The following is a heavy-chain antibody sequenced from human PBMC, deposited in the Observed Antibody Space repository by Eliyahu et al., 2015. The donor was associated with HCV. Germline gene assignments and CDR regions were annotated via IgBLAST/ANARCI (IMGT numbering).Heavy chain of an antibody. V-gene: IGHV3-7*01. J-gene: IGHJ4*02. CDR3: ARDPNYDGGY. CDR2: IKEDGSEK. CDR1: GFTFSRYW. Sequence: EVQLVESGGGLVQPGGSLRLSCAASGFTFSRYWMSWVRQAPGKGLGWVAKIKEDGSEKNYVDSVKGRFIISRDNAENSLSLQMNSLRAEDTAIYYCARDPNYDGGYWGQGTLVTVSS. D-gene: IGHD3-22*01.